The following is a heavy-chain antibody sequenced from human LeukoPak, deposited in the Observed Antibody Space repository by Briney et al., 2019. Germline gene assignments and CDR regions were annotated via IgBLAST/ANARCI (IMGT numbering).Heavy chain of an antibody. CDR2: ISSSSGYI. V-gene: IGHV3-21*01. CDR3: AREENYNVAY. CDR1: GFTFSSYS. D-gene: IGHD5-24*01. Sequence: GGSLRLSCAASGFTFSSYSMNWVRQAPGKGLEWVSSISSSSGYIYYADSVKGRFTISRDNAKKSLYLQMNSLRADDTAVYYCAREENYNVAYCGQGTLVTVPS. J-gene: IGHJ4*02.